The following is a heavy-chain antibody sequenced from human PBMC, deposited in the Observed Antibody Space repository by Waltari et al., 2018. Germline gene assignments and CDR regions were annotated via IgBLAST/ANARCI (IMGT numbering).Heavy chain of an antibody. D-gene: IGHD6-6*01. Sequence: EVQLVESGGGLVQPGGSLRLSCAASGFTFSSYWMHWVRQAPGKGLVWVSRINSDGSSTNDADSVKGRFTISRDNTKNTLYVQMNSLRAEDTAVYYCARAVGSSGPFDYWGRGTLVTVSS. J-gene: IGHJ4*02. CDR3: ARAVGSSGPFDY. CDR2: INSDGSST. V-gene: IGHV3-74*01. CDR1: GFTFSSYW.